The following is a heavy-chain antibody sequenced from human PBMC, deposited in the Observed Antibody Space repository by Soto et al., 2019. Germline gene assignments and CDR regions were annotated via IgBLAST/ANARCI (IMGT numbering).Heavy chain of an antibody. CDR1: GFTFSSYG. J-gene: IGHJ4*02. CDR3: AFGSEAGISGWYQLDY. V-gene: IGHV3-33*01. Sequence: QVQLVESGGGVVQPGRSLRLSCAASGFTFSSYGMHWVRQAPGKGLEWVAVIWYDGSNKYYADSVKGRFTISRDNSQNSRDLQRNSGRADDMAVYYCAFGSEAGISGWYQLDYWGQGTLVTVAS. D-gene: IGHD6-19*01. CDR2: IWYDGSNK.